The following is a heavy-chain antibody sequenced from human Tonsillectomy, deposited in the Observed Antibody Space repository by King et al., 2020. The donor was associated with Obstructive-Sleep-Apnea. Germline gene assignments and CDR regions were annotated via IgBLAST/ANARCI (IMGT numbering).Heavy chain of an antibody. CDR2: ISAYNGNT. CDR1: GYTFTSYG. V-gene: IGHV1-18*01. CDR3: ARDNRFWELTYYYYGMDV. Sequence: QLVQSGAEVKKPGASVKVSCKASGYTFTSYGISWVRQAPGQGLEWMGWISAYNGNTNYAQKLQGRVTMTTDTSTSTAYMELRSLRSDDTAVYYCARDNRFWELTYYYYGMDVWGQGTTVTVSS. D-gene: IGHD3-10*01. J-gene: IGHJ6*02.